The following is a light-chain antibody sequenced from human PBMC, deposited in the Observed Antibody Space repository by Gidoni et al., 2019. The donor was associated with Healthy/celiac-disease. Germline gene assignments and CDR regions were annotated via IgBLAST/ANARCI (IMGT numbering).Light chain of an antibody. Sequence: DRKMSRSPSSLSASVGDRGTITCQARQDISNYLNWYQQKPGKAPKLLIYDASNLATGVPSRFSGSGSGTDFTFTISSLQPEDIATYYCQQSDHLPSTFGQGTKLEIQ. CDR3: QQSDHLPST. CDR1: QDISNY. CDR2: DAS. V-gene: IGKV1-33*01. J-gene: IGKJ2*01.